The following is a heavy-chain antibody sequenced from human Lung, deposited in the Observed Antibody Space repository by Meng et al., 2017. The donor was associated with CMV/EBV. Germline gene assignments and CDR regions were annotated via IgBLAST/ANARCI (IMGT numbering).Heavy chain of an antibody. Sequence: LRLSCTVSGDSVGSGAYYWSWIRQPPGKGLEWIGYTYSTRGIFYNPSLKSRLIISLDTSKNQFSLQLKSVTAADAAVYYCARMVTGGYYFDYWGQGSXVTVSS. D-gene: IGHD2-21*02. CDR3: ARMVTGGYYFDY. J-gene: IGHJ4*01. CDR2: TYSTRGI. CDR1: GDSVGSGAYY. V-gene: IGHV4-30-4*01.